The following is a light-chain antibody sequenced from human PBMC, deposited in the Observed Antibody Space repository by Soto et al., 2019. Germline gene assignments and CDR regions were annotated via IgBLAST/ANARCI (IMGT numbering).Light chain of an antibody. V-gene: IGKV3D-15*01. CDR2: GAS. J-gene: IGKJ4*01. CDR3: QQYNNWHRAT. Sequence: EILLTQSPGTLSLSPGERATLSCGASQSVSSIYLAWYQQKPGQAPRLLIYGASSRATGIPDRFSGSGSGTEFNLTISSLKSEDFGVYYCQQYNNWHRATFGGGTKVDIK. CDR1: QSVSSIY.